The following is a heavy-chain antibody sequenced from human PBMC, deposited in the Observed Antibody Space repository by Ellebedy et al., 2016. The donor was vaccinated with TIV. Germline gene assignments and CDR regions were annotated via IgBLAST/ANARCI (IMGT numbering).Heavy chain of an antibody. Sequence: AASVKVSCKASGCSFSSYVISWVRQAPGQGLEWMGGIIPVLETPNYAQKFQGRLTVSADQSTNTAYMELSSLTSEDTAVYYCVADLASVGQWGQGTLVIVSS. CDR2: IIPVLETP. D-gene: IGHD1-26*01. CDR1: GCSFSSYV. CDR3: VADLASVGQ. J-gene: IGHJ1*01. V-gene: IGHV1-69*10.